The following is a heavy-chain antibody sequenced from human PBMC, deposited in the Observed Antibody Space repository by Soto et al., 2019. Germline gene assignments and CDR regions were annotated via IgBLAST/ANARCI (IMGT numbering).Heavy chain of an antibody. CDR1: GGTFSSYA. J-gene: IGHJ6*02. CDR2: IIPIFGTA. D-gene: IGHD3-3*01. Sequence: PVKFSCKASGGTFSSYAISWGRQAPGQGLEWMGGIIPIFGTANYAQKFQGRVTITADESTSTAYMELSSLRSEDTAVYYCARDRTTIFGTYYYGMDVWGQGTTVTVSS. CDR3: ARDRTTIFGTYYYGMDV. V-gene: IGHV1-69*13.